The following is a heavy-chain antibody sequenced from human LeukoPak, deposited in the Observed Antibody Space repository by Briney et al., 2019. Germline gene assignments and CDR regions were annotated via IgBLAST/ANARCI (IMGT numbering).Heavy chain of an antibody. D-gene: IGHD3-3*01. CDR3: AKGYRFLEWLQDY. CDR1: GFTFGDYA. V-gene: IGHV3-23*01. J-gene: IGHJ4*02. CDR2: ISGSGGST. Sequence: GGSLRLSCTASGFTFGDYAMSWVRQAPGKGLEWVSAISGSGGSTYYADSVKGRFTISRDNSKNTLYLQMNSLRAEDTAVYYCAKGYRFLEWLQDYWGQGTLVTVSS.